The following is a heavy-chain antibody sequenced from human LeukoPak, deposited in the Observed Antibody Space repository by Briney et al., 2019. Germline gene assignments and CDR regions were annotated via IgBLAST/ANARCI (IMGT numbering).Heavy chain of an antibody. CDR2: ISTYNGNT. Sequence: GASVKVSCKASGYTFSSHGISWVRQAPGQGLEWMGWISTYNGNTYNAQKIQGRVTMTTDTSTSTAYMELRSLRSDDTAVYYCARVFHSNGYLFDYWGQGTLVTVSS. CDR1: GYTFSSHG. CDR3: ARVFHSNGYLFDY. V-gene: IGHV1-18*01. J-gene: IGHJ4*02. D-gene: IGHD6-19*01.